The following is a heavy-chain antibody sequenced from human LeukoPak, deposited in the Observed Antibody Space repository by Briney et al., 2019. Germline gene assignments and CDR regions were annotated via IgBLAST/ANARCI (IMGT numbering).Heavy chain of an antibody. CDR3: ARRDGLHYYYYGMDV. CDR1: GFTFSSYG. V-gene: IGHV3-30*03. CDR2: ISYDGSNK. D-gene: IGHD3/OR15-3a*01. Sequence: GGSLRLSCAASGFTFSSYGMHWVRQAPGKGLEWVAVISYDGSNKYYADSVKGRFTISRDNSKNTLYLQMNSLRAEDTAVYYCARRDGLHYYYYGMDVWGKGTTVTVSS. J-gene: IGHJ6*04.